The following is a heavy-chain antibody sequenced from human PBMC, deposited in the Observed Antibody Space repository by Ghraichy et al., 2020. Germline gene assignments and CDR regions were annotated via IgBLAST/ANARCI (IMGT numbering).Heavy chain of an antibody. CDR2: ISAYNGDT. Sequence: ASVKVSCKASGYTFTSYGISWVRQAPGQGLEWMGWISAYNGDTNYAQKLQGRVTMTTDTSTSTAYMELRSLRSDDTAVYYCARGGGYCSSTSCPGVDYWGQGTLVTVSS. D-gene: IGHD2-2*01. J-gene: IGHJ4*02. CDR1: GYTFTSYG. V-gene: IGHV1-18*01. CDR3: ARGGGYCSSTSCPGVDY.